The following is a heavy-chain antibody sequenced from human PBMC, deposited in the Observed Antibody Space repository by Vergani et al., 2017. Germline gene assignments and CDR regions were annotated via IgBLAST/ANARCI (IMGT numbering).Heavy chain of an antibody. V-gene: IGHV4-4*07. Sequence: QVQMQESGPGLVKTSETLSLTCSASGTPISYWCWSWLRQPAGKGLEWIGRLCPSGITNYKPSLKSRVTMSIDTSKNQFSLKLTSVTAADTAVYYCATGAGPFDIWGQGTLVTVSS. CDR3: ATGAGPFDI. CDR1: GTPISYWC. D-gene: IGHD7-27*01. J-gene: IGHJ4*02. CDR2: LCPSGIT.